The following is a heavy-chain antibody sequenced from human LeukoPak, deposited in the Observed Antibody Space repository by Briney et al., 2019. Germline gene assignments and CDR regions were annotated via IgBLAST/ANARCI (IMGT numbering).Heavy chain of an antibody. Sequence: GGSLRLSCAASGFTFIGFTVHWVRQAPGKSLEWVSLITWDGGSTYYADSVKGRFTISRDNSKNSLYLQMNSLRTEDTALYYCAKDMGYCSSTTCAFDYWGQGTLVTVSS. V-gene: IGHV3-43*01. D-gene: IGHD2-2*01. J-gene: IGHJ4*02. CDR3: AKDMGYCSSTTCAFDY. CDR2: ITWDGGST. CDR1: GFTFIGFT.